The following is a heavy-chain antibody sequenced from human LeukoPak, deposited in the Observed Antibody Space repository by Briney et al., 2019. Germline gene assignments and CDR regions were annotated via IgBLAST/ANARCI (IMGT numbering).Heavy chain of an antibody. Sequence: GGSLKLSCAASGFTFSSYAMHWVRQAPGKGLEWLAIISYDGTKKDYADPVKGRFTISRDNSKNTLSLQMSSRRPEDTAVYYCGTDGIARGSGSYLDYWGQGTPVPVSS. D-gene: IGHD3-10*01. CDR3: GTDGIARGSGSYLDY. CDR2: ISYDGTKK. J-gene: IGHJ4*02. V-gene: IGHV3-30*03. CDR1: GFTFSSYA.